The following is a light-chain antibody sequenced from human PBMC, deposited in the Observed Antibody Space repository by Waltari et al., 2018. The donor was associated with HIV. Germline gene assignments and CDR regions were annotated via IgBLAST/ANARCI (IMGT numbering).Light chain of an antibody. V-gene: IGLV2-8*01. CDR1: RSDAGGYNY. J-gene: IGLJ1*01. Sequence: QSALTQPPSASGSPGQSVTISCTGTRSDAGGYNYVSCYQQNPGKAPKLMIFDVSKRPSGVPDRFSGSKSGNTAFLTVSGLQAEDEADYYCKSYAGSSNPYVFGTGTKVTVL. CDR3: KSYAGSSNPYV. CDR2: DVS.